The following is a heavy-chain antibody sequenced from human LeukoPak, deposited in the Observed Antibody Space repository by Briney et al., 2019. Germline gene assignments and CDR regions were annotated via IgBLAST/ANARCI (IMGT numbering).Heavy chain of an antibody. CDR2: IRFNGAFT. CDR3: ARDPLVVVPAGYYYYGMDV. V-gene: IGHV3-30*02. CDR1: GFSFSSHG. Sequence: PGGSLRLSCAAAGFSFSSHGMYWVRQAPGKGLEWLAFIRFNGAFTYFGDSVKGRFTISRDNSKNTLYLQMNSLRAEDTAVYYCARDPLVVVPAGYYYYGMDVWGQGTTVTVSS. D-gene: IGHD2-2*01. J-gene: IGHJ6*02.